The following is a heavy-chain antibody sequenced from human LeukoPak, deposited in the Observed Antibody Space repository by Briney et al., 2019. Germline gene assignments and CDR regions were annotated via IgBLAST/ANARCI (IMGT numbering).Heavy chain of an antibody. CDR3: AKQARYSNFWSGYLYYFDY. J-gene: IGHJ4*02. V-gene: IGHV3-23*01. D-gene: IGHD3-3*01. CDR1: GFTFNNYA. CDR2: FVGGDTT. Sequence: PGGSLRLSCAASGFTFNNYAASWVRQAPGKGLEWVSAFVGGDTTYYADSVKGRSTVSRDNSRNTLYLQMNTLRAEDTAVYYCAKQARYSNFWSGYLYYFDYWGQGTLVTVSS.